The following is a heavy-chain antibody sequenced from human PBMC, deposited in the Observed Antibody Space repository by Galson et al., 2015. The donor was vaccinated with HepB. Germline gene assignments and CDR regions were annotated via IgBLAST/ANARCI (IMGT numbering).Heavy chain of an antibody. CDR2: IKQDGSEK. D-gene: IGHD2-2*01. V-gene: IGHV3-7*03. Sequence: SLRLSCAASGFTFSSYWMSWVRQAPGKGLEWVANIKQDGSEKYYVDSVKGRFTISRDNAKNSLYLQMNSLRAEDTAVYYCARVRYCSSTSCPIDAFDIWGQGTMVTVSS. J-gene: IGHJ3*02. CDR3: ARVRYCSSTSCPIDAFDI. CDR1: GFTFSSYW.